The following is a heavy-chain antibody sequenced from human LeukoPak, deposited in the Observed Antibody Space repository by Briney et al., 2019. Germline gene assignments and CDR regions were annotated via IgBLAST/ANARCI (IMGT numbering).Heavy chain of an antibody. CDR1: GYSFTNYY. CDR2: IYPGDSDT. Sequence: PGESLKISCKGSGYSFTNYYIAWVRQMPGKGLEYMGIIYPGDSDTTYSPSFQGQVTISADKSISTAYLQWSSLKASDTAMYYCARRDGYYGSGTYYNFDYWGQGTLVTVSS. J-gene: IGHJ4*02. V-gene: IGHV5-51*01. D-gene: IGHD3-10*01. CDR3: ARRDGYYGSGTYYNFDY.